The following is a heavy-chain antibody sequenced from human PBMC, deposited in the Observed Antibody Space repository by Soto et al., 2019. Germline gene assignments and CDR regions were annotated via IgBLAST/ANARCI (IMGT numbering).Heavy chain of an antibody. Sequence: EVQLLESGGGLVQPGGSLRLSCAASGFTFSSYAMSWVRQAPGEGLEWVSAISGSGGSTYYEDSVKGRFTISRDNSKNTLYLQMNSLRAEDTAVYYCEKVGGYEYYFDYWGQGTLVTVSS. V-gene: IGHV3-23*01. CDR1: GFTFSSYA. D-gene: IGHD5-18*01. CDR3: EKVGGYEYYFDY. CDR2: ISGSGGST. J-gene: IGHJ4*02.